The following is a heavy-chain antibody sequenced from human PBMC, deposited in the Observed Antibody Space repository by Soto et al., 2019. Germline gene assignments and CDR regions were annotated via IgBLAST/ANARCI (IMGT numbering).Heavy chain of an antibody. D-gene: IGHD2-8*02. J-gene: IGHJ4*02. CDR3: AKGQYIGLAGGLAY. CDR1: GLTFKSYA. V-gene: IGHV3-23*01. CDR2: ISGSGGST. Sequence: EVHLLESGRGLVQPGGSLRLSCAASGLTFKSYAMSWVRQAPGKGLEWVSGISGSGGSTDYADSVKGRFTISRDNSKNTLYLQMNSLRVEDTALYYCAKGQYIGLAGGLAYWGQGTLVTVSS.